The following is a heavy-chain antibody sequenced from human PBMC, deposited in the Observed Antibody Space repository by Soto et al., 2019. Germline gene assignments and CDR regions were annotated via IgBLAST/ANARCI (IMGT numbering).Heavy chain of an antibody. J-gene: IGHJ6*03. V-gene: IGHV4-34*01. D-gene: IGHD3-10*01. Sequence: SETLSLTCAVYGGSFSGYYWTWIRQPPGKGLEWIGEINHSGSANYNPSLKSRVTMSLDTSKNQFSLKLSSVTGADTAVYYCARRGYMDVWGKGTTVTVSS. CDR1: GGSFSGYY. CDR2: INHSGSA. CDR3: ARRGYMDV.